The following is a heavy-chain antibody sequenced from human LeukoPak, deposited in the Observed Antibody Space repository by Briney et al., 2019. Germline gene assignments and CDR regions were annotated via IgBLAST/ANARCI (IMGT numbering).Heavy chain of an antibody. Sequence: GRSLRLSCAASGFTFDDYAMHWVRQAPGKGLEWVSGISWNSGSIGYADSVKGRFTISRDNAKNSLYLQMNSLRAEDTALYYCAKASGYYDSSGYYQSWGQGTLVTVSP. CDR3: AKASGYYDSSGYYQS. CDR1: GFTFDDYA. J-gene: IGHJ4*02. D-gene: IGHD3-22*01. V-gene: IGHV3-9*01. CDR2: ISWNSGSI.